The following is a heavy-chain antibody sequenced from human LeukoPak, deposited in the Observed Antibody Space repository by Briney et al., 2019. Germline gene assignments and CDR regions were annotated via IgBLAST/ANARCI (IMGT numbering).Heavy chain of an antibody. Sequence: GGSLRLSCAASGFSFSNYGMNWVRQAPGKGLEWVAIIWYDGSDKYYADSVKGRFTISRDNSKNTLYLQMNSLRAEDTAVYYCATSDWDYWGRGTLVTVSS. CDR3: ATSDWDY. V-gene: IGHV3-33*01. J-gene: IGHJ4*02. CDR1: GFSFSNYG. D-gene: IGHD2-21*01. CDR2: IWYDGSDK.